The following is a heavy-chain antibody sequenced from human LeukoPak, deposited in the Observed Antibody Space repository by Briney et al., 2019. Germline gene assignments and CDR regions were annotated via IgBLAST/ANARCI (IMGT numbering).Heavy chain of an antibody. CDR2: IYTSGST. J-gene: IGHJ6*03. Sequence: SETLSLTCTVSGGSISSYYWSWIRQPAGKGLEWIGRIYTSGSTNYNPPLKSRVTMSVDTSKNQFSLKLNSVTAADTAVYYCARGKGYCTSTSCGYCSGGSCYAIYYYYMDVWGKGTTVTVSS. V-gene: IGHV4-4*07. D-gene: IGHD2-2*01. CDR3: ARGKGYCTSTSCGYCSGGSCYAIYYYYMDV. CDR1: GGSISSYY.